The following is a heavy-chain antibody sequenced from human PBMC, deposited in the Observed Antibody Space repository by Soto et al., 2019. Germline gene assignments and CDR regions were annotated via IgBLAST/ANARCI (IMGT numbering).Heavy chain of an antibody. J-gene: IGHJ3*02. D-gene: IGHD2-15*01. CDR1: GGSISSGDYY. CDR3: ARADIVVVVAASHAFDI. V-gene: IGHV4-30-4*01. CDR2: IYYSGST. Sequence: QVQLQESGPGLVKPSQTLSLTCTVSGGSISSGDYYWSWIRQPPGKGLEWIGYIYYSGSTYYNPSLKSRGTISVATSKNQFSLKLSSVTAADTAVYYCARADIVVVVAASHAFDIWGQGTMVTVSS.